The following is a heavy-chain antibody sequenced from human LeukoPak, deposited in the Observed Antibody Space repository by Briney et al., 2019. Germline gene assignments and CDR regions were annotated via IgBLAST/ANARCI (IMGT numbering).Heavy chain of an antibody. Sequence: GGSLRLSCAASGFTFSDYWMSWVRQAPGKGREWVANIKHDGSEKDYVDSVKGRFTISRDNAKNSLYLQMNSLRAEDTAVYYYAREYSSNYNAFDIWGQGTMVTVSS. D-gene: IGHD6-13*01. V-gene: IGHV3-7*01. J-gene: IGHJ3*02. CDR3: AREYSSNYNAFDI. CDR2: IKHDGSEK. CDR1: GFTFSDYW.